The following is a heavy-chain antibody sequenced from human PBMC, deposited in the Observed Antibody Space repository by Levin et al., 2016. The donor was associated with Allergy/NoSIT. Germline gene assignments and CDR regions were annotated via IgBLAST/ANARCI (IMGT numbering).Heavy chain of an antibody. V-gene: IGHV1-46*01. Sequence: ALVKVSCKAFGYTFTSYYIHWVRQAPGQGLEWMGMIDPSGGSTTYAQNFQGRVTMTRDPSTSTAYMELSSLTSDDTAMYYCANGMDVWGQGTTVTVSS. CDR3: ANGMDV. CDR2: IDPSGGST. J-gene: IGHJ6*02. CDR1: GYTFTSYY.